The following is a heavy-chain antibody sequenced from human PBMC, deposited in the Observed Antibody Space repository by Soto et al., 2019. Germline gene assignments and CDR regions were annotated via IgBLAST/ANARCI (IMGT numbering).Heavy chain of an antibody. D-gene: IGHD6-13*01. CDR3: ARERTAAGYLPFDY. CDR1: GGSVSSGSYY. CDR2: IYYSGST. V-gene: IGHV4-61*01. Sequence: SETLTLTCTVSGGSVSSGSYYWSWIRQPPGKGLEWIGYIYYSGSTNYNPSLKSRVTISVDTSKNQFSLKLSSVTAADTAVYYCARERTAAGYLPFDYWGQGPLVTVSS. J-gene: IGHJ4*02.